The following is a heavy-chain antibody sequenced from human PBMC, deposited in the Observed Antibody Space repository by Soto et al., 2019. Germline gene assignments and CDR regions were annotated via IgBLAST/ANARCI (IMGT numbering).Heavy chain of an antibody. CDR1: GFTFSSYA. V-gene: IGHV3-23*01. CDR3: AKCIAARPHPLDY. CDR2: ISGSGGST. D-gene: IGHD6-6*01. Sequence: GESLKISCAASGFTFSSYAMSWVRQAPGKGLEWVSAISGSGGSTYYADSVKGRFTISRDNSKNTLYLQMNSLRAEDTAVYYCAKCIAARPHPLDYWGQGTLVTVSS. J-gene: IGHJ4*02.